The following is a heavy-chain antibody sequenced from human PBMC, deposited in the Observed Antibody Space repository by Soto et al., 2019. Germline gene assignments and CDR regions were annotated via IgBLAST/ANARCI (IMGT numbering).Heavy chain of an antibody. CDR1: GFNFSDYG. CDR2: ISSSGSTI. Sequence: GGSLRVSWAAAGFNFSDYGMSWIRQAPGKGLEWVSYISSSGSTIYYADSVKGRFTISRDNAKNSLYLQMNSLRAEDTAVYYCARVEKGSGSYYPEPYYYYYMDVWGKGPTVTVSS. V-gene: IGHV3-11*01. D-gene: IGHD3-10*01. CDR3: ARVEKGSGSYYPEPYYYYYMDV. J-gene: IGHJ6*03.